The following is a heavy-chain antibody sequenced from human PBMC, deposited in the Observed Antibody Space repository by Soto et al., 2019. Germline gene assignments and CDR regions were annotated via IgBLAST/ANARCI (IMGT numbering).Heavy chain of an antibody. Sequence: PGGSLRLSCTGSGFPFANYLMSWFRQAPGKGQEWVGFIRSQPYGGTTQYDASVRGRFTISRDDSKGIAYLQMNSLKSEDSGVYYCIGSFPFWGQGTLVTVSS. V-gene: IGHV3-49*03. D-gene: IGHD3-10*01. CDR3: IGSFPF. CDR1: GFPFANYL. CDR2: IRSQPYGGTT. J-gene: IGHJ1*01.